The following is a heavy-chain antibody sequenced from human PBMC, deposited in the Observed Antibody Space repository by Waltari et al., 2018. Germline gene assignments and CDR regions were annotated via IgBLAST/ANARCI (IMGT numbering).Heavy chain of an antibody. V-gene: IGHV4-4*02. CDR3: ASRAVAGNNFDY. CDR1: GGSIYINNW. CDR2: IYHNGRT. J-gene: IGHJ4*02. Sequence: QVQLQESGPGLVKPLGTLSLTCAVSGGSIYINNWWSWVRQAPGKGLDWIGEIYHNGRTNYNPALKSRGTISGDKSRNHFSLNLTSVTVADTALYYCASRAVAGNNFDYWGQGRLVTVSS. D-gene: IGHD6-19*01.